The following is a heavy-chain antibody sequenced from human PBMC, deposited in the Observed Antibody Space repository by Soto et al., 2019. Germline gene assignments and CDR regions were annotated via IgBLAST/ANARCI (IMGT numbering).Heavy chain of an antibody. CDR3: AKDAIVVVVAATYPAY. D-gene: IGHD2-15*01. Sequence: APGKGLEWVAVKSYDGSNKYYADSVKGRFTISRDNSKNTLYLQMNSLRAEDTAVYYCAKDAIVVVVAATYPAYWGQGTLVTVSS. CDR2: KSYDGSNK. V-gene: IGHV3-30*18. J-gene: IGHJ4*02.